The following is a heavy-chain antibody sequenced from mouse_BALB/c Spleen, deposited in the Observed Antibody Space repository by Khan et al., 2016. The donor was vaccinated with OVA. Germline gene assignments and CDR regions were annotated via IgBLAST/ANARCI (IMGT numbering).Heavy chain of an antibody. J-gene: IGHJ3*01. CDR1: GFSLTTYG. CDR2: IWSGGST. Sequence: QVQLKQSGPGLVQPSQSLSITCTVSGFSLTTYGVHWVRQSPGKGLEWLGVIWSGGSTDHNAAFISRLSISKDNSKSQVFFKMNSLQANDTAIYYCARNYDYDEGLAYWGQGTLVTVSA. D-gene: IGHD2-4*01. V-gene: IGHV2-2*02. CDR3: ARNYDYDEGLAY.